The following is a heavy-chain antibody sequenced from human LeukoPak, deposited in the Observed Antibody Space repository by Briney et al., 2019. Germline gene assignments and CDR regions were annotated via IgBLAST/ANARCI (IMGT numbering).Heavy chain of an antibody. CDR2: IIPILGIA. CDR3: AVRLRFDPDYFDY. Sequence: VASVKVSCKASGGTFSSYAISWVRQAPGQGLKWMGRIIPILGIANYAQKFQGRVTITADKSTSTAYMELSSLRSEDTAVYYCAVRLRFDPDYFDYWGQGTLVTVSS. CDR1: GGTFSSYA. D-gene: IGHD3-3*01. V-gene: IGHV1-69*04. J-gene: IGHJ4*02.